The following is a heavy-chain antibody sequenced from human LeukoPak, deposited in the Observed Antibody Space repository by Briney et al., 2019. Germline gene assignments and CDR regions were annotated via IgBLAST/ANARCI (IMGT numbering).Heavy chain of an antibody. D-gene: IGHD4-17*01. CDR1: GFTFSSYD. CDR3: ARAVNHFYYYSMDV. V-gene: IGHV3-33*01. Sequence: PGGSLRLSCAASGFTFSSYDMHWVRQAPGKGLEWVAVIWYDGSNKYYADSVKGRFTISRDNSKNTLYLQMNSLRAEDTAVYYCARAVNHFYYYSMDVWGQGTTVTVSS. CDR2: IWYDGSNK. J-gene: IGHJ6*02.